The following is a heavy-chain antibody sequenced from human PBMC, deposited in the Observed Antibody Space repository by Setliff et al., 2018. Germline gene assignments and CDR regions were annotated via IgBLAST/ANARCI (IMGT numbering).Heavy chain of an antibody. CDR2: IYYSGST. CDR3: ARERAVAGEIDY. V-gene: IGHV4-30-4*08. Sequence: SETLSLTCTVSGGSISSGDYYWSWIRQPPGKGLEWIGYIYYSGSTYYNPSLKSRVTISVDTSKNQFSLKLSSVTAADTAVYYCARERAVAGEIDYWGKGTLVTVS. CDR1: GGSISSGDYY. D-gene: IGHD6-19*01. J-gene: IGHJ4*02.